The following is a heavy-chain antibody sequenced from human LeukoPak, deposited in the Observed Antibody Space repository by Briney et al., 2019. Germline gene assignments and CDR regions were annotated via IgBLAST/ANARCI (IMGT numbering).Heavy chain of an antibody. J-gene: IGHJ4*02. CDR3: ARVLLDCSSTSCYVGPDY. D-gene: IGHD2-2*01. CDR1: GGSISSYY. Sequence: SETLSLTCTVSGGSISSYYWSWIRQPPGKGLEWIGYIYYSGSTNYNPSLKSRVTISVDTSKNQFSLKLSSVTAADTAVYYCARVLLDCSSTSCYVGPDYWGQGTLVTVSP. V-gene: IGHV4-59*01. CDR2: IYYSGST.